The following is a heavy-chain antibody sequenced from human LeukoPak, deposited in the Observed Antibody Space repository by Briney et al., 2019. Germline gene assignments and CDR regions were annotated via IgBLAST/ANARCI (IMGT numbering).Heavy chain of an antibody. D-gene: IGHD1-26*01. CDR2: INHSGST. Sequence: PSETLSLTCAVYGGSFSGYYWSWIRQPPGKGLEWIGEINHSGSTNYNPSLKSRVTISVDTSKNQFSLKLSSVTAADTAVYYCARGKWEVRFDRWGQGTQVTVSS. CDR1: GGSFSGYY. CDR3: ARGKWEVRFDR. V-gene: IGHV4-34*01. J-gene: IGHJ4*02.